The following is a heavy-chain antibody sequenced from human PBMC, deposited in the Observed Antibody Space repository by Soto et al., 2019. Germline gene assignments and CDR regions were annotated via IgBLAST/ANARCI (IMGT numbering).Heavy chain of an antibody. J-gene: IGHJ6*02. D-gene: IGHD3-22*01. CDR2: INPNSGST. CDR3: ASGRTRSSITMIVVVDYGMDV. Sequence: ASVKVSCKASGYTFTGYYMHWVRQAPGQGLEWMGWINPNSGSTSYAQKFQGRVTMTRDTSTSTVYMELSSLRSEDTAVYYCASGRTRSSITMIVVVDYGMDVWGQGTTVTVSS. V-gene: IGHV1-46*01. CDR1: GYTFTGYY.